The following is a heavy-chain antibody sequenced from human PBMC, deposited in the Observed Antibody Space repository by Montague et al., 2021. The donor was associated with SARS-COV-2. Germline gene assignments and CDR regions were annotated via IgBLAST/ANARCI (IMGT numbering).Heavy chain of an antibody. CDR2: ISSSGRTI. CDR3: ARSYYYDSSGYYPDAFDI. V-gene: IGHV3-48*03. CDR1: GFTFNNYA. D-gene: IGHD3-22*01. J-gene: IGHJ3*02. Sequence: SLRLSCAASGFTFNNYAMHWVRQAPGKGLEWVSYISSSGRTIYYADSVKGRFTISRDNAKNSLYLQMNSLRAEDTAVYYCARSYYYDSSGYYPDAFDIWGQGTMVTVSS.